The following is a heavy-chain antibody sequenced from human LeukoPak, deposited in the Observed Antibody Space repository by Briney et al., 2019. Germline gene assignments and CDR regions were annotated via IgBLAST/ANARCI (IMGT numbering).Heavy chain of an antibody. J-gene: IGHJ6*02. V-gene: IGHV3-30*18. CDR2: ISYDGSNK. CDR3: AKEMLLSYYYYGMDV. CDR1: GFTFSSYG. Sequence: GGSLRLSCAASGFTFSSYGMHWVRQAPGKGLEWVAVISYDGSNKYYADSVKGRFTISRDNSKNTLYLQMNSLRAEDTAVYYCAKEMLLSYYYYGMDVWGQGTTVTVSS. D-gene: IGHD2-21*01.